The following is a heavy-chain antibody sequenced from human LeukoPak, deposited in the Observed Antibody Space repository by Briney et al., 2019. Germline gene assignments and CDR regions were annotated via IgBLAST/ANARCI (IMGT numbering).Heavy chain of an antibody. CDR1: GYTFTSYG. V-gene: IGHV1-18*01. CDR3: ARAKYQLHYFDY. Sequence: ASVKVSCNAAGYTFTSYGISWLRQAPGQGLEWMGWISAYNGNTNYAEEVLGRVIITTNTSTKTAYMEVRSLRSDDSAVYYCARAKYQLHYFDYWGQGTLVTVSS. J-gene: IGHJ4*02. D-gene: IGHD2-2*01. CDR2: ISAYNGNT.